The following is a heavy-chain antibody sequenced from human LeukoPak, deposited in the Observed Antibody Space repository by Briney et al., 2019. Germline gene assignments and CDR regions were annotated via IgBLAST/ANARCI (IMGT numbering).Heavy chain of an antibody. CDR2: IKSKTDGGTT. Sequence: GGSLRLSCAASGFTFSNAWMSWVRQAPGKGLEWVGRIKSKTDGGTTDYAAPVKGRFTISRDDSKNTLYLQMNSLKTEDTAVYYCTTGDVVVPAAKGIDYWGQGTLVTVSS. V-gene: IGHV3-15*01. J-gene: IGHJ4*02. CDR1: GFTFSNAW. D-gene: IGHD2-2*01. CDR3: TTGDVVVPAAKGIDY.